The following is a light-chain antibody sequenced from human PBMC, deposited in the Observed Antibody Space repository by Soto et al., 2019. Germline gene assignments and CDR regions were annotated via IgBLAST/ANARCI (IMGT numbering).Light chain of an antibody. J-gene: IGLJ1*01. CDR1: SRHVGGYNY. CDR3: SSYTSSSTYV. Sequence: QSVLTQPASVSGSPGQSITISCTGTSRHVGGYNYVSWYQQQPGKAPKLMIYEVSNRPSGVSKRFSGSKSGNTASLTISGLQAEDEAEYYCSSYTSSSTYVFGTGTKLTVL. V-gene: IGLV2-14*01. CDR2: EVS.